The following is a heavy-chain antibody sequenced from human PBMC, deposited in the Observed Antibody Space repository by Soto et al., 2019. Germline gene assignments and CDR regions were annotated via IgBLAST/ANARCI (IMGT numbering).Heavy chain of an antibody. CDR2: IIPIFGTA. D-gene: IGHD3-22*01. CDR3: AKGDSSGYLNWFDP. CDR1: GGTFSSYA. Sequence: SVKVSCKASGGTFSSYAISWVRQAPGQGLEWMGGIIPIFGTANYAQKFQGRVTITADKSTSTAYMELSSLRSEDTAVYYCAKGDSSGYLNWFDPWGQGTLVTVSS. J-gene: IGHJ5*02. V-gene: IGHV1-69*06.